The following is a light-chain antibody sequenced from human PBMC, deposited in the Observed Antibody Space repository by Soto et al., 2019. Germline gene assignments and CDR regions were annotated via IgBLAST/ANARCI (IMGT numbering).Light chain of an antibody. J-gene: IGLJ1*01. CDR3: SSYTSSSTYV. CDR2: DVT. Sequence: QSVLTQPASVSRSPGQSIAISCTGSSSDVGGYNYVAWYQQHPGKAPKLMIYDVTNRPSGVSNRFSASKSGNTASLTISGLQAEDEADYYCSSYTSSSTYVFGTGTKLTVL. V-gene: IGLV2-14*01. CDR1: SSDVGGYNY.